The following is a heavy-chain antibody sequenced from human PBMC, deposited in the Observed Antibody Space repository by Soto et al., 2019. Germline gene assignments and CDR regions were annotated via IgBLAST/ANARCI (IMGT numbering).Heavy chain of an antibody. V-gene: IGHV1-2*02. J-gene: IGHJ4*02. CDR1: GYTFTGYY. CDR2: INPNSGGT. Sequence: RASVKVSCKASGYTFTGYYMHWVRQAPGQGLEWMGWINPNSGGTNYAQKFQGRVTMTRDTSISTAYMELSRLRSDDTAVYYCARMNGSGYYLFDYWGQGTLVTVSS. CDR3: ARMNGSGYYLFDY. D-gene: IGHD3-22*01.